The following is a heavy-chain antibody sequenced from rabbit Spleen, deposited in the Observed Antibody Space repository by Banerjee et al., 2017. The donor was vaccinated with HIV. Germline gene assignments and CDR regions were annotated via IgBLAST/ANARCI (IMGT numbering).Heavy chain of an antibody. Sequence: QEQLEESGGGLVKPEGSLTLTCKASGVSFSDRDVMCWVRQAPGKGLEWIACINTATAKAVYATWAKGQFTISRASSTAVTLQMTSLTAADTATYFCARDLVTVIGWNFNLWGQGTLVTVS. D-gene: IGHD1-1*01. CDR3: ARDLVTVIGWNFNL. CDR1: GVSFSDRDV. J-gene: IGHJ4*01. CDR2: INTATAKA. V-gene: IGHV1S45*01.